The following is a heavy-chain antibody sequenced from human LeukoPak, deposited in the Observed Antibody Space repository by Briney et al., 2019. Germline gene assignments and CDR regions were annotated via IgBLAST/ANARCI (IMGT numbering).Heavy chain of an antibody. J-gene: IGHJ4*02. V-gene: IGHV3-7*01. D-gene: IGHD3-22*01. CDR2: IKQDGSEK. CDR1: GFTFSSYW. Sequence: GGSLRLSCAASGFTFSSYWMSWVRQAPGEGLEWVANIKQDGSEKYYVDSVKGRFTISRDNAKNSLYLQMNSLRAEDTAVYYCARVGLSNYYDSSGYYSFDYWGQGTLVTVSS. CDR3: ARVGLSNYYDSSGYYSFDY.